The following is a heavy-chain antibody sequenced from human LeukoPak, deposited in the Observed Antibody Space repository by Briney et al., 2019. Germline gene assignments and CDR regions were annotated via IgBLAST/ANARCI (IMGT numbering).Heavy chain of an antibody. V-gene: IGHV3-7*01. CDR3: AGSSGWVFDY. Sequence: GGSLRFSCAGPGFTFSKYWMTWVGQGPGKGLKGVANTKEDRSQIYYADPVKGRFTISRDNPKNSVSLQMKSPRAEDTAVDYCAGSSGWVFDYWGQGTLVAVSS. CDR2: TKEDRSQI. J-gene: IGHJ4*02. D-gene: IGHD3-22*01. CDR1: GFTFSKYW.